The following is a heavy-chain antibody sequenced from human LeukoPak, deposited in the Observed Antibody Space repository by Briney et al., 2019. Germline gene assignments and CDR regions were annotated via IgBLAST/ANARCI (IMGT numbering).Heavy chain of an antibody. Sequence: SETLSLTCAVYGGSFSGYYWSWIRQPPGKGLEGIGEINHSGSTNYNPSLRSRVTISVDTSKNQFSLKLSSVTAADTAVYYCARSPSGRNGVKWFDPWGQGTLVTVSS. D-gene: IGHD2-8*01. CDR3: ARSPSGRNGVKWFDP. CDR2: INHSGST. CDR1: GGSFSGYY. V-gene: IGHV4-34*01. J-gene: IGHJ5*02.